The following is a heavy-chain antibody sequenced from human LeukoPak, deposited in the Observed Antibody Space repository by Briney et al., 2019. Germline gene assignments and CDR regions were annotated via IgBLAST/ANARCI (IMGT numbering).Heavy chain of an antibody. V-gene: IGHV3-23*01. CDR2: IIDSGDIT. CDR1: GFTFSSYA. J-gene: IGHJ6*03. CDR3: AKLGGQEVYNYYVGV. Sequence: GGSLRLSCEASGFTFSSYAMSWVRQAPGKGLEWVSDIIDSGDITYYANSVKGRFTISRDNSKTTLYLQMNSLRAEDTAVYYCAKLGGQEVYNYYVGVWGKGTTVAVSS. D-gene: IGHD3-16*01.